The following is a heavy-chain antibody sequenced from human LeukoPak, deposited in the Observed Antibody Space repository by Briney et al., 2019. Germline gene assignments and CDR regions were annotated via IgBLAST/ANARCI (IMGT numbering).Heavy chain of an antibody. J-gene: IGHJ6*04. D-gene: IGHD3-10*02. CDR1: GFTFSSYE. CDR3: AELGITMIGGV. V-gene: IGHV3-48*03. CDR2: ISSSGSAI. Sequence: GGSLRLSCAASGFTFSSYEMNWVRQAPGKGLEWVSYISSSGSAIYYADSVKGRFTISRDNAKNSLYLQMNSLRAEDTAVYYCAELGITMIGGVWGKGTTVTISS.